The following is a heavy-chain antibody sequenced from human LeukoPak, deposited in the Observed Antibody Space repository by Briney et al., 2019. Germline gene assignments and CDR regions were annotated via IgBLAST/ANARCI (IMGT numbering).Heavy chain of an antibody. CDR2: ISSSGSNI. CDR1: GFTFSSYE. CDR3: ARGWISDSFDY. Sequence: HAGRSLRLSCAASGFTFSSYEMNWVRQAPGKGLEWVSYISSSGSNIYYADSVKGRFTISRDNAKNSLYLQMNSLRAGDTAVYYCARGWISDSFDYWGQGTLVTVSS. D-gene: IGHD5-12*01. V-gene: IGHV3-48*03. J-gene: IGHJ4*02.